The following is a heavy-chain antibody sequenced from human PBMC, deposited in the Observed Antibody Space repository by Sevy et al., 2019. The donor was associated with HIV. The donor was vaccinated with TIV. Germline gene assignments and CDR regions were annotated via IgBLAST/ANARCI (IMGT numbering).Heavy chain of an antibody. D-gene: IGHD3-22*01. CDR2: ISSSSSYI. CDR1: GFTFSSYS. CDR3: AREDYYDSSLPLDY. Sequence: GGSLRLSCAASGFTFSSYSMNWVRQAPGKGLEWVSSISSSSSYIDYPDSVKGRFTTSRDNAKNSLYLQMNSLRAEDTAGYYCAREDYYDSSLPLDYWGQGTLVTVSS. V-gene: IGHV3-21*01. J-gene: IGHJ4*02.